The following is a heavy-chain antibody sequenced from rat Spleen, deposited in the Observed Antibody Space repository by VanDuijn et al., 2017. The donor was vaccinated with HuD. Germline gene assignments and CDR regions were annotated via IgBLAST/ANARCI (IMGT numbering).Heavy chain of an antibody. CDR3: ARQGNYGYTDYFDY. CDR1: GFTFSSFP. D-gene: IGHD1-9*01. V-gene: IGHV5-7*01. J-gene: IGHJ2*01. CDR2: ISYDGTNT. Sequence: EVQLVESGGGLVQLGRSLKLSCAASGFTFSSFPMAWVRQAQKTGLEWIAYISYDGTNTYYRDSVKGRFTISRDDAKSTLYLQMDSLRSEDTATYVCARQGNYGYTDYFDYWGQGVMVTVSS.